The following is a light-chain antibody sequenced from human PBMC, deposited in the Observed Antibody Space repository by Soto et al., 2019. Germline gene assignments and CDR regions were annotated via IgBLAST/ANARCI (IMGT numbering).Light chain of an antibody. V-gene: IGKV3-20*01. CDR2: GAS. J-gene: IGKJ2*01. CDR1: QSVSSSY. CDR3: QQYGSSPPYT. Sequence: EIVLTQSPGTLSLSPGERATLSCRASQSVSSSYLAWYQQKPGQAPRLLIYGASSRATGIPDRFSGSGSGTYFTLTISRLEPEDFAVYYCQQYGSSPPYTFVQGTKLEIK.